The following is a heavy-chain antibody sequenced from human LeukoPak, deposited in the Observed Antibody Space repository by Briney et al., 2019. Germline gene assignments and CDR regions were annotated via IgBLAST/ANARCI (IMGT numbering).Heavy chain of an antibody. CDR3: ARDQASSDGDYVTYYFDY. CDR2: INPSGGST. V-gene: IGHV1-46*01. J-gene: IGHJ4*02. D-gene: IGHD4-17*01. CDR1: GYTFTSYY. Sequence: ASVNVSCKASGYTFTSYYMHWVRQAPGQGLEWMGIINPSGGSTSYAQKFQGRVTMTRDTSTSTVYMELSSLRPEDTAVYYCARDQASSDGDYVTYYFDYWGQGTLVTVSS.